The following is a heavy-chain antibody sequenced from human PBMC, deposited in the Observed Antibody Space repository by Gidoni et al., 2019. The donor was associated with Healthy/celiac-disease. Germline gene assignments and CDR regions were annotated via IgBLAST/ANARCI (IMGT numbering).Heavy chain of an antibody. V-gene: IGHV3-21*01. J-gene: IGHJ5*02. CDR2: ISSSSSYI. Sequence: EVQLVESGGGLVKPGGSLRLSCAASGFTFSSYSMNWVRQAPGKGLEWVSYISSSSSYIYYADSVKGRFTIARDNAKNSLYLQMNSLRAEDTAVYYCARDVSGVGAPRWFDPWGQGTLVTVSS. D-gene: IGHD1-26*01. CDR1: GFTFSSYS. CDR3: ARDVSGVGAPRWFDP.